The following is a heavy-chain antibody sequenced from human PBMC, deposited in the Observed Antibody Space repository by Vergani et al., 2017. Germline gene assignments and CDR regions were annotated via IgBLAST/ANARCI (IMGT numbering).Heavy chain of an antibody. D-gene: IGHD4-17*01. J-gene: IGHJ4*02. CDR1: GFTFSSYW. CDR3: ARVSTLLEEYGDLVMQFDY. Sequence: EVQLVESGGDLVQPGGSLRLSCAASGFTFSSYWMSWVRQAPGKGLEWVANIKQDGNEKYYVDSVKGRFTISRDNAKNSLYLQMNSLRAEDTAVYYCARVSTLLEEYGDLVMQFDYWGQGTLVTVSS. CDR2: IKQDGNEK. V-gene: IGHV3-7*01.